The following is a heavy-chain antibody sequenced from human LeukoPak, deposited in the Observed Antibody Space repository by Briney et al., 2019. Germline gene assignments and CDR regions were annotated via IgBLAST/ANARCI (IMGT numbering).Heavy chain of an antibody. CDR3: ASRVANDWFDP. V-gene: IGHV4-34*01. D-gene: IGHD4/OR15-4a*01. J-gene: IGHJ5*02. CDR1: GGSFGSFRNYY. CDR2: INHSGKT. Sequence: SETLSLTCAVYGGSFGSFRNYYWSWIRQPPGKGLEWIGEINHSGKTNYSPSLKSRLTISLDTSKNQFSLKLSSVTAADTAVYYCASRVANDWFDPWGQGTLVTVSS.